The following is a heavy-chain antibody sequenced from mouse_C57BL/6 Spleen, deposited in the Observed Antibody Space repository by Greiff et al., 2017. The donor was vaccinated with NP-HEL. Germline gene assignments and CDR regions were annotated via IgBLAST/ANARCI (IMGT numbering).Heavy chain of an antibody. Sequence: QVQLQQPGAELVMPGASVKLSCKASGYTFTSYWMHWVKQRPGQGLEWIGEIDPSDSYTNYNQKFKGKSTLTVDKSSSTAYMQLSSLTSEDSAVYYCARWGEYFDYWGQGTTLTVSS. CDR3: ARWGEYFDY. V-gene: IGHV1-69*01. CDR1: GYTFTSYW. CDR2: IDPSDSYT. J-gene: IGHJ2*01.